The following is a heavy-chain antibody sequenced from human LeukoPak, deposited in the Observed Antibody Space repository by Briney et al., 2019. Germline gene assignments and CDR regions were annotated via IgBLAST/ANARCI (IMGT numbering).Heavy chain of an antibody. CDR1: GYTFTIYE. CDR3: ARDRGYSYGYDMDV. D-gene: IGHD5-18*01. CDR2: MNLNSGNT. V-gene: IGHV1-8*01. Sequence: SVTLSCKASGYTFTIYEINWVRQATGQGLEWMGWMNLNSGNTGCAQKFQGRVTMTRNTSISTAYMELSSLRSEDTAVYYCARDRGYSYGYDMDVWGKGTTVTVSS. J-gene: IGHJ6*03.